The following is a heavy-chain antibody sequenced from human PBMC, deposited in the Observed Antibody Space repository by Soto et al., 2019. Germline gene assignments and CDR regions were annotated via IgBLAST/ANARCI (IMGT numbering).Heavy chain of an antibody. CDR3: ASEGYSSSWGFEP. CDR2: ISSSSSYI. J-gene: IGHJ5*02. V-gene: IGHV3-21*01. Sequence: EVQLVESGGGLVKPGGSLRLSCAASGFTFSSFSMNWVRQAPGKGLEWVSSISSSSSYIYYADSVKGRFTISRDNAKNSLYLQMNSLRAEDTAVYYCASEGYSSSWGFEPWGQGTLVTVSS. D-gene: IGHD6-13*01. CDR1: GFTFSSFS.